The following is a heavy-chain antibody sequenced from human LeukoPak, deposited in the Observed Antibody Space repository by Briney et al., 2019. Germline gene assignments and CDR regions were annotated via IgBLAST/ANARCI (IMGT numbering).Heavy chain of an antibody. D-gene: IGHD3-3*01. J-gene: IGHJ4*02. CDR3: ARVGTFTKYYFDY. CDR2: INHSGST. Sequence: SETLSLTCAVYGGSFSGYYWSWIRQPPGKGLEWIGEINHSGSTNYNPSLKSRVTISVDTSKNQFSLKLSSVTAADTAVYHCARVGTFTKYYFDYWGQGTLVTVSS. V-gene: IGHV4-34*01. CDR1: GGSFSGYY.